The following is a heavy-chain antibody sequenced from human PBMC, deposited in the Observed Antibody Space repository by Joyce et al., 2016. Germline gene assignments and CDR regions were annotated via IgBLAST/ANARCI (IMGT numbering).Heavy chain of an antibody. Sequence: QVTLKESGPVLVKPTETLTLTYTVSGFSLNNVRMGVSWIRQPPGKAPEWLAHIFSNDEKSYRTSLKSRVAISQDTSKSQVVLMMTDMDPVDTATYYCALVRRVTDYYYGMDIWGQGTTVIVSS. V-gene: IGHV2-26*01. CDR2: IFSNDEK. CDR1: GFSLNNVRMG. J-gene: IGHJ6*02. D-gene: IGHD3-10*01. CDR3: ALVRRVTDYYYGMDI.